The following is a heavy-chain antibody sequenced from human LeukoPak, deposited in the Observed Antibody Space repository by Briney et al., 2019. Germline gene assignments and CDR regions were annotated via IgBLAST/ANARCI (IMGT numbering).Heavy chain of an antibody. CDR2: ISNNGGYT. D-gene: IGHD2-15*01. CDR3: AKQLGYCSDGSCYFPY. J-gene: IGHJ4*02. CDR1: GFTFDDYG. V-gene: IGHV3-23*01. Sequence: GGSLRLSCAASGFTFDDYGMSWVRQAPGKGLEWVSAISNNGGYTHYADSVQGRFTISRDNSKSTLCLQMNSLRAEDTAVYYCAKQLGYCSDGSCYFPYWGQGTLVTVSS.